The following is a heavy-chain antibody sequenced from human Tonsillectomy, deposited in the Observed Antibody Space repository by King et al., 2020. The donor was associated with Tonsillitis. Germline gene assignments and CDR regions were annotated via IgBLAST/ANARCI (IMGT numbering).Heavy chain of an antibody. CDR3: SIVPAARPKYNWFDP. J-gene: IGHJ5*02. CDR2: ISAYNGNT. CDR1: GYTFTSYG. V-gene: IGHV1-18*01. Sequence: VQLVESGAEVKKPGASVKVSCKASGYTFTSYGISWVRQAPGQGLEWMGWISAYNGNTNYAQKLQGRVTMTTDTSTSTAYMELRSLRSDDTAVYYCSIVPAARPKYNWFDPWGQGTLVTVSS. D-gene: IGHD6-6*01.